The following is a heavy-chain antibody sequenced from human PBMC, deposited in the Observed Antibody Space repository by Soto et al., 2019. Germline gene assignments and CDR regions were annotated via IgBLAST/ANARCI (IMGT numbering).Heavy chain of an antibody. CDR2: ISHSGST. Sequence: QVQLQQWGAGLLKPSETLSLTCVVYGGSFRGYYWTWIRQPPGKGLGWIGEISHSGSTNYNPSLKSRVTISVDTSKNQFSLKVRSVTAADTAVYYCARGRGMLRDSIVTELGYYYGMDIWGQGTTVTVSS. V-gene: IGHV4-34*01. J-gene: IGHJ6*02. CDR1: GGSFRGYY. D-gene: IGHD3-10*01. CDR3: ARGRGMLRDSIVTELGYYYGMDI.